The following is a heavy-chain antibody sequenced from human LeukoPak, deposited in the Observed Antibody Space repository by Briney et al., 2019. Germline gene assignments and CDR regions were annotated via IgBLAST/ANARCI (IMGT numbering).Heavy chain of an antibody. CDR1: GGSISSGSYY. CDR2: IYTSGST. J-gene: IGHJ4*02. Sequence: SETLSLTCTVSGGSISSGSYYWSWIRQPAGKGLEWIGRIYTSGSTNYNPSLKSRVTISVDTSKNQFSLKLSSVTAADTAVYYCAGASSGWYDARYYFDYWGQGTLVTVSS. D-gene: IGHD6-19*01. CDR3: AGASSGWYDARYYFDY. V-gene: IGHV4-61*02.